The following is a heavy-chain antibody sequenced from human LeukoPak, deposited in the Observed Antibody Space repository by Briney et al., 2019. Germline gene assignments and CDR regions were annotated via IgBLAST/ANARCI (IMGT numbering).Heavy chain of an antibody. D-gene: IGHD3-10*01. J-gene: IGHJ4*02. CDR3: ASHALGSGPIDY. Sequence: SETLSLTCAVYGGSFSGYYWSWIRQPPGKGLEWIGEINHSGSTNYNPSLKSRVTISVDTSKNQFSLKLSSVTAADTAVYYCASHALGSGPIDYWGQGTLVTVSS. CDR2: INHSGST. CDR1: GGSFSGYY. V-gene: IGHV4-34*01.